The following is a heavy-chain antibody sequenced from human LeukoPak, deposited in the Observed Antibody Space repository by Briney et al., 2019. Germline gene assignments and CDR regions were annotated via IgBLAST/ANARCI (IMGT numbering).Heavy chain of an antibody. CDR1: GYTFTGYC. J-gene: IGHJ5*02. D-gene: IGHD2-2*01. CDR2: INPNSGGT. Sequence: ASVKVSCKASGYTFTGYCMHWVRQAPGQGLEWMGWINPNSGGTNYAQKFQGRVTMTRDTSISTAYMELSRLRSDDTAVYYCARDLFIVVVPAAEGGLDPWGQGTLVTVSS. CDR3: ARDLFIVVVPAAEGGLDP. V-gene: IGHV1-2*02.